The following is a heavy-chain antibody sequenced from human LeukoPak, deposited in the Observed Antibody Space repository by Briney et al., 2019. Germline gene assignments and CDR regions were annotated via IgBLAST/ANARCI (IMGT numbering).Heavy chain of an antibody. V-gene: IGHV3-30*18. CDR1: GFTFSSYW. D-gene: IGHD2-21*01. J-gene: IGHJ3*02. CDR3: AKLCGGDDAFDI. CDR2: ISYDGSNK. Sequence: GGSLRLSCAASGFTFSSYWMHWVRQAPGKGLEWVAVISYDGSNKYYADSVKGRFTISRDNSKNTLYLQMNSLRAEDTAVYYCAKLCGGDDAFDIWGQGTMVTVSS.